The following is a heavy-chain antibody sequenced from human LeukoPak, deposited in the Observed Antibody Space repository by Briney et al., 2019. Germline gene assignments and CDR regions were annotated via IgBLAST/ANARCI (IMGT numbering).Heavy chain of an antibody. Sequence: GGSLRLSCAASGFTFSSYWMHWVRQAPGKGLEWVAVISYDGSNKYYADSVKGRFTISRDNSKNTLYLQMNSLRAEDTAVYYCARAYSTAAAGTGQFDYWGQGTLVTVSS. D-gene: IGHD6-13*01. CDR1: GFTFSSYW. V-gene: IGHV3-30-3*01. J-gene: IGHJ4*02. CDR3: ARAYSTAAAGTGQFDY. CDR2: ISYDGSNK.